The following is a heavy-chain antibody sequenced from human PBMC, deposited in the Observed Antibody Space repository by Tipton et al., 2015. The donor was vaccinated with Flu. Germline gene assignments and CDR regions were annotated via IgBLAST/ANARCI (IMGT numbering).Heavy chain of an antibody. CDR2: IYYSGST. D-gene: IGHD1-26*01. J-gene: IGHJ4*02. V-gene: IGHV4-59*01. Sequence: LSLTCTVSGGSISSYYWSWIRQPPGKGLEWIGYIYYSGSTNYNPTLKSRVTISVDTSKNQFSLKLSSVTAADTAVYYCARGKWELLHWGQGTLVTVSS. CDR1: GGSISSYY. CDR3: ARGKWELLH.